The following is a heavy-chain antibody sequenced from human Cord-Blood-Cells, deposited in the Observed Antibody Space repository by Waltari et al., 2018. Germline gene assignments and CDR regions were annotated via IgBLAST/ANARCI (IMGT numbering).Heavy chain of an antibody. CDR3: ARDHTHSMVLGVTPLGY. J-gene: IGHJ4*02. CDR2: IKQDGSEN. V-gene: IGHV3-7*01. CDR1: GFPFSRYW. D-gene: IGHD3-10*01. Sequence: EVQLVESGGGLVQPGGSLSLSCAASGFPFSRYWMSWVRQAPGTGLEWVANIKQDGSENYYVDSVKGRFTISRDNAKNSLYLQMNSLRAEDTAVYYCARDHTHSMVLGVTPLGYWGQGTLVTVSS.